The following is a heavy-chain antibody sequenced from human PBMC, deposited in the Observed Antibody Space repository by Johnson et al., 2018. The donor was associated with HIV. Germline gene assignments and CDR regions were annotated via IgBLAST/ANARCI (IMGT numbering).Heavy chain of an antibody. CDR3: VKERQLVRSFYI. V-gene: IGHV3-30*04. J-gene: IGHJ3*02. Sequence: QVQLVESGGGVVQPGRSLRLSCGASGFIFSSYAMHWVRQAPGKGLEWVALISFDGSHKYYADSVKGRCTVSRDNTKTTLYLQMNSLRPEDTAVYYCVKERQLVRSFYIWCQGTMVAVSS. CDR1: GFIFSSYA. CDR2: ISFDGSHK. D-gene: IGHD6-6*01.